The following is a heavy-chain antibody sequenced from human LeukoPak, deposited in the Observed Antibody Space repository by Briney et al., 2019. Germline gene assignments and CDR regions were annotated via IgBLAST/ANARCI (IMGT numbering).Heavy chain of an antibody. Sequence: NPSETLSLTCTVAGGFISSGGYYWSWIRQFPGESLEWIGYIYYTGTTYYNPSLKTRVTLLVDTSKNQFSLRLSSVTAADTAVYYCARDNSGVFDYWGQGTLVTVSS. V-gene: IGHV4-31*03. CDR1: GGFISSGGYY. J-gene: IGHJ4*02. D-gene: IGHD3-10*01. CDR3: ARDNSGVFDY. CDR2: IYYTGTT.